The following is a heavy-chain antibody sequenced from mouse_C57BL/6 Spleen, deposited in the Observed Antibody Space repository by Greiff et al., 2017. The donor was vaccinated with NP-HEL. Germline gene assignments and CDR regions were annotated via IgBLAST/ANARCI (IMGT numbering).Heavy chain of an antibody. Sequence: VQLVESGPELVKPGASVKISCKASGYAFSSSWMNWVKQRPGKGLEWIGRIYPGDGDTNYNGKFKGKATLTADKSSSTAYMQLSSLTSEDSAVYFCAREEGPYGTLDYWGQGTTLTVSS. J-gene: IGHJ2*01. CDR2: IYPGDGDT. CDR1: GYAFSSSW. V-gene: IGHV1-82*01. D-gene: IGHD1-1*01. CDR3: AREEGPYGTLDY.